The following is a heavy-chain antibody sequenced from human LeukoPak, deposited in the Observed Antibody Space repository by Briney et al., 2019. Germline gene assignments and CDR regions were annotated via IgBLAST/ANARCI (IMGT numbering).Heavy chain of an antibody. Sequence: PGASLRLSCAASGFTFSSYAMTWVRQAPGKGLEWVSTISGSGGSTYSADSVKGRFTISRDNSKNTLYLQMSSLRAEDTAVYYCAKDGSSSWYYYYYGMDVWGQGTTVTVSS. J-gene: IGHJ6*02. CDR1: GFTFSSYA. V-gene: IGHV3-23*01. CDR3: AKDGSSSWYYYYYGMDV. D-gene: IGHD6-13*01. CDR2: ISGSGGST.